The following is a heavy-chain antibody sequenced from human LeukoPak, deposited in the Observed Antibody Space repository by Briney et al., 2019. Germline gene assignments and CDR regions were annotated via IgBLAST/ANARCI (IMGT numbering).Heavy chain of an antibody. D-gene: IGHD2-2*01. V-gene: IGHV1-69*02. CDR1: GGTFSSYT. Sequence: GSSVKVSCKASGGTFSSYTISWVRQAPGQGLEWMGRIIPILGIANYAQKFQGRVTITADKSTSTAYMELSSLRSEDTAVYYCASPRALYCSSTSCQTANGAFDIWGQGPMVTVSS. CDR3: ASPRALYCSSTSCQTANGAFDI. J-gene: IGHJ3*02. CDR2: IIPILGIA.